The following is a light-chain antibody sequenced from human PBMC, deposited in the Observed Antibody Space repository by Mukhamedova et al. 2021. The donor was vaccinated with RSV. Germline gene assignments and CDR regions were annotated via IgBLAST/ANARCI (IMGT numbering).Light chain of an antibody. J-gene: IGKJ1*01. Sequence: WYQRRVHGRAPRLLIYKASTLDSGVPSRFSGSGSETDFTLTISSLQPDDFATYYCQQYSRYPTFGQGTKVEV. CDR2: KAS. CDR3: QQYSRYPT. V-gene: IGKV1-5*03.